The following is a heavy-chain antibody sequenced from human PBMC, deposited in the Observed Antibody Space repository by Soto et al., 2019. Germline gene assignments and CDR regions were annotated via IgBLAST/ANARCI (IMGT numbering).Heavy chain of an antibody. CDR1: GFTFSSYS. V-gene: IGHV3-21*01. J-gene: IGHJ3*02. D-gene: IGHD7-27*01. CDR2: ISSSSSYI. CDR3: AREKLGIGSDAFDI. Sequence: GGSLRLSCAASGFTFSSYSMNWVRQAPGKGLEWVSSISSSSSYIYYADSVKGRFTISRDNAKNSLYLQMNSLRAEDTAVYYCAREKLGIGSDAFDIWGQGTMVTVSS.